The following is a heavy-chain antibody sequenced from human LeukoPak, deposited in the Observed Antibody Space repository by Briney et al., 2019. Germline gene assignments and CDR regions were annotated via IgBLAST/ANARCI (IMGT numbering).Heavy chain of an antibody. CDR2: IYYSGST. V-gene: IGHV4-39*01. CDR1: GASISSGSYY. J-gene: IGHJ5*02. CDR3: ARQLRSGYQASNYWFDP. D-gene: IGHD3-3*01. Sequence: SETLSLTCTVSGASISSGSYYWSWIRQPPGKGLEWIGYIYYSGSTYYNPSLKSRVTISVDTSKNQFSLKLSSVTAADTAVYYCARQLRSGYQASNYWFDPWGQGTLVTVSS.